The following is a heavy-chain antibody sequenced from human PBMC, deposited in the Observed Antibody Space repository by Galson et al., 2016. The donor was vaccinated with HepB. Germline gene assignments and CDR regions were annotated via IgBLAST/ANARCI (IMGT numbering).Heavy chain of an antibody. V-gene: IGHV3-30*14. CDR3: AGDGGNVYDYFGMDV. D-gene: IGHD4-23*01. J-gene: IGHJ6*02. Sequence: SLRLSCAASGFTFSKYAIHWVRQAPGKGLEWVALISYDGSNKYYADSVKGRFTISRDNSQNSIYLQMNSLRVEDTAIYYCAGDGGNVYDYFGMDVWGQGTTVTVSS. CDR2: ISYDGSNK. CDR1: GFTFSKYA.